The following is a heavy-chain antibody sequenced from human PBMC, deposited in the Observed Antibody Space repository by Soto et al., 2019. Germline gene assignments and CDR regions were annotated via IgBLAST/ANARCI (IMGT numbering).Heavy chain of an antibody. Sequence: QVQLVQSGAEVKKPGASVKVSCKASGYTFTSYAMHWVRQAPGQRLEWMGWINAGNGNTKYSQKFQGRVTITRDTSARTAYMDLSRLRSEDTAVYYCARGTLVGPAEIGYYFDSWGQGTPVTVSS. D-gene: IGHD2-2*01. CDR1: GYTFTSYA. CDR3: ARGTLVGPAEIGYYFDS. V-gene: IGHV1-3*01. J-gene: IGHJ4*02. CDR2: INAGNGNT.